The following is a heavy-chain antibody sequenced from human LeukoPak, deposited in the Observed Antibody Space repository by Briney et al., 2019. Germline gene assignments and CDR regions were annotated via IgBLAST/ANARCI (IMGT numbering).Heavy chain of an antibody. CDR1: GFTFDDYG. J-gene: IGHJ6*03. Sequence: GGSLRLSCAASGFTFDDYGMSWVRQAPGKGLEWVSGINWNGGSTGYADSVKGRFTISRDNAKNSLYLQMNSLRAEDTAVYYCVRDLVDYYGSGSYYIGYYYYYMDVWGKGTTVTISS. CDR3: VRDLVDYYGSGSYYIGYYYYYMDV. D-gene: IGHD3-10*01. V-gene: IGHV3-20*04. CDR2: INWNGGST.